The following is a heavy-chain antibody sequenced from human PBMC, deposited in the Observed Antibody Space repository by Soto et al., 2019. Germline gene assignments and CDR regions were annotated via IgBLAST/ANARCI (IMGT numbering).Heavy chain of an antibody. Sequence: GGSLRLSCAASGFTFSSNGMHWGRQAPGKGLEWVAVISYDGSNKYYADSVKGRFTISRDNSKNTLYLQMNSLRAEDTAVYYCAKGEKSYYGDYFDYWGQGTLVTVSS. CDR1: GFTFSSNG. J-gene: IGHJ4*02. V-gene: IGHV3-30*18. CDR3: AKGEKSYYGDYFDY. D-gene: IGHD1-26*01. CDR2: ISYDGSNK.